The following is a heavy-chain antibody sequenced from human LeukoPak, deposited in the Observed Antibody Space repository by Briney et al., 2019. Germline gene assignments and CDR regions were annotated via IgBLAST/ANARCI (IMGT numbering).Heavy chain of an antibody. D-gene: IGHD6-19*01. V-gene: IGHV1-2*02. CDR3: ARVSSGWKAIDY. CDR1: GGTFSSYA. CDR2: INPNSGGT. Sequence: ASVKVSCKASGGTFSSYAISWVRQAPGQGLEWMGWINPNSGGTNYAQKFQGRVTMTRDTSISTAYMELSRLRSDDTAVYYCARVSSGWKAIDYWGQGTLVTVSS. J-gene: IGHJ4*02.